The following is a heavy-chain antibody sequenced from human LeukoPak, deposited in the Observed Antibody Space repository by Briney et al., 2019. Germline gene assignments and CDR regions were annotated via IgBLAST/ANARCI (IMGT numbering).Heavy chain of an antibody. CDR2: IYSGGST. Sequence: GGSLRLSCAASGFTFSSNYMSWVRQAPGKGLEWVSVIYSGGSTYYADSVKGRFTISRDNSKNTLYLQMNSLRAEDTAVYYCARVDSSGYAWCPSDWGQGTLVTVSS. V-gene: IGHV3-53*01. CDR3: ARVDSSGYAWCPSD. D-gene: IGHD3-22*01. J-gene: IGHJ4*02. CDR1: GFTFSSNY.